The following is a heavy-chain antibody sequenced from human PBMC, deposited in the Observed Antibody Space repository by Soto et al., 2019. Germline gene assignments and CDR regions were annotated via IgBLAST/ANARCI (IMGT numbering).Heavy chain of an antibody. J-gene: IGHJ4*02. CDR3: ARVSRITIFGVVLYY. D-gene: IGHD3-3*01. CDR2: ISYDGSNK. CDR1: GFTFSSYA. Sequence: GGSLRLSCAASGFTFSSYAMHWVRQAPGKGLEWVAVISYDGSNKYYADSVKGRFTISRDNSKNPLYLQMNSLRAEDTAVYYCARVSRITIFGVVLYYWGQGTLVTVSS. V-gene: IGHV3-30*04.